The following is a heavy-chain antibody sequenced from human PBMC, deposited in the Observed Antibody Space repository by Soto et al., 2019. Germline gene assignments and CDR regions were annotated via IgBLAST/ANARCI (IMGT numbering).Heavy chain of an antibody. J-gene: IGHJ4*02. CDR3: ARLRRRLAAPFAF. CDR2: IYPSDSDT. D-gene: IGHD6-6*01. Sequence: GESLKISCKGSGYTFAHYWIGWVRQMPGKGLEWMGIIYPSDSDTRYSPSFEGHVTISADRSATTAYLQWSSLKASDTAIYYCARLRRRLAAPFAFWGQGSLVTVSS. V-gene: IGHV5-51*01. CDR1: GYTFAHYW.